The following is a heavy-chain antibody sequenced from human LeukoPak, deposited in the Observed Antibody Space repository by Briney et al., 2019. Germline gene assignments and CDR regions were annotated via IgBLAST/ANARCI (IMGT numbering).Heavy chain of an antibody. D-gene: IGHD3-9*01. CDR1: GYTFTGYY. CDR3: ARGLTGSPHDY. V-gene: IGHV1-69*05. J-gene: IGHJ4*02. Sequence: SVKVSCKASGYTFTGYYMHWVRQAPGQGLEWMGGIIPIFGTANYAQKFQGRVTITTDESTSTAYMELSSLRSEDTAVYYCARGLTGSPHDYWGQGTLVTVSS. CDR2: IIPIFGTA.